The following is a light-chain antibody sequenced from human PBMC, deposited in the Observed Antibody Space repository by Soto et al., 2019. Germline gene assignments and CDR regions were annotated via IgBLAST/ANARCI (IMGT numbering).Light chain of an antibody. V-gene: IGKV3-20*01. CDR1: QSVSGSD. Sequence: EFVLTQSPCTLSFSPGERATLSCRASQSVSGSDLAWYQQKPGQAPRLLISGVSNRATGTPDRFSGSGSGTDFTLTISSLEPEDFAVFYCHQYGISPPPFGQGTKVAIK. CDR3: HQYGISPPP. J-gene: IGKJ1*01. CDR2: GVS.